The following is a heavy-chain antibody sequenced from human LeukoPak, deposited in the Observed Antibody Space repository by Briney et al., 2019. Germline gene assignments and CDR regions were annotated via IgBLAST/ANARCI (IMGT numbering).Heavy chain of an antibody. D-gene: IGHD2/OR15-2a*01. V-gene: IGHV3-7*02. CDR1: GFTFSDYW. J-gene: IGHJ2*01. Sequence: GGSLRLSCAASGFTFSDYWMSWVRKAPGRGLGWVASIKHDGSEIYYLDSVKGRFTISRDNAKASLYLQMYGLRVDDSAVYYCATEYCTDKGNFDLWGRGTLVTVSS. CDR3: ATEYCTDKGNFDL. CDR2: IKHDGSEI.